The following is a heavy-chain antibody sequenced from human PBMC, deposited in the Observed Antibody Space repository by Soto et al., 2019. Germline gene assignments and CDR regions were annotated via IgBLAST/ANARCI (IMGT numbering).Heavy chain of an antibody. D-gene: IGHD2-8*02. CDR2: IYYSGRT. Sequence: SETLSLTCTVSGGSISSSTYYWGWIRQPPGKGLEWIASIYYSGRTHYNPSLESRVTISVDTSKNQFSLRLSSVTAADTAVYYCARDLRLVTDYYYYGMDVWGQGTTVTVSS. J-gene: IGHJ6*02. V-gene: IGHV4-39*02. CDR1: GGSISSSTYY. CDR3: ARDLRLVTDYYYYGMDV.